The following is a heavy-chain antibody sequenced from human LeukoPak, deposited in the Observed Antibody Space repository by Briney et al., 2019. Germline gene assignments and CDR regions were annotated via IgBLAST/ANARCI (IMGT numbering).Heavy chain of an antibody. J-gene: IGHJ4*02. D-gene: IGHD1-14*01. Sequence: GGSLRLSCAAYEFTFSNYWMSWVRQAPGKGLEWVSSISASGGSTYYADSVKGRFTISRDNSKNTLYLQMNSLRAEDTAVYYCAKPARTDYADYWGQGTLVTVSS. CDR2: ISASGGST. CDR1: EFTFSNYW. V-gene: IGHV3-23*01. CDR3: AKPARTDYADY.